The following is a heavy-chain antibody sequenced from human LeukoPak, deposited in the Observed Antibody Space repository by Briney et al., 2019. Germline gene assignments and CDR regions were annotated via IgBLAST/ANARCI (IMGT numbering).Heavy chain of an antibody. J-gene: IGHJ5*02. CDR1: GGSFSGYY. V-gene: IGHV4-34*01. CDR2: INHSGST. CDR3: ARGINARGWFDP. Sequence: SETLSLTCAVYGGSFSGYYWSWIRQPPGKGLEWIGEINHSGSTNYNPSLKSRVTISVDTSKNQFSLKLSSVTAADTAVYYCARGINARGWFDPWGQGTLVTVSS.